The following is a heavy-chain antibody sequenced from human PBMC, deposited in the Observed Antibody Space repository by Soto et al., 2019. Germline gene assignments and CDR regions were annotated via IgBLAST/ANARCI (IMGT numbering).Heavy chain of an antibody. Sequence: ASVKVSCKTSGYTFIGYYIHWVRQAPGQGLEWMGWINPNSGATNYAQKFQGRVSMTRDTSITTAYMELSRLRSDDTAAYYCARDLVSTIGDFDFWGQGTPVTVSS. CDR3: ARDLVSTIGDFDF. CDR1: GYTFIGYY. D-gene: IGHD5-12*01. V-gene: IGHV1-2*02. J-gene: IGHJ4*02. CDR2: INPNSGAT.